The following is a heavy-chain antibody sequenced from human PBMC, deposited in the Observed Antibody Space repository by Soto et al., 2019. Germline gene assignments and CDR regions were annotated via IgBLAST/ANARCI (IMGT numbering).Heavy chain of an antibody. D-gene: IGHD3-9*01. V-gene: IGHV3-23*01. Sequence: GGSLRLSCAASGFTFSSYAMSWVRQAPGKGLEWVSAISCSGCSTYYADSVKGRFTISRDNSKNTLYLQMNSLSAEDTAVYFCANSSGREVLRYFSRNFDDWGQGTLVTVSS. CDR2: ISCSGCST. CDR1: GFTFSSYA. CDR3: ANSSGREVLRYFSRNFDD. J-gene: IGHJ4*02.